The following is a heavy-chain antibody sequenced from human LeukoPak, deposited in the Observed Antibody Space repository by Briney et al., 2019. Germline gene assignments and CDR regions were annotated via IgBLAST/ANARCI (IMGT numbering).Heavy chain of an antibody. CDR3: ARGEVWSGYYSNFDY. Sequence: SETLSLTCTVSGYSISSGYYWGWIRQPPGKGLEWIGEIYHSGSTNYNPSLKSRVTISVDKSKNQFSLKLSSVTAADTAVYYCARGEVWSGYYSNFDYWGQGTLVTVSS. V-gene: IGHV4-38-2*02. CDR2: IYHSGST. D-gene: IGHD3-3*01. J-gene: IGHJ4*02. CDR1: GYSISSGYY.